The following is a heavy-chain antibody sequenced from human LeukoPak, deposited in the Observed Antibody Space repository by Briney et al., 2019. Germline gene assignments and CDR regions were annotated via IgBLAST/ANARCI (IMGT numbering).Heavy chain of an antibody. V-gene: IGHV4-59*01. CDR2: IYYSGST. J-gene: IGHJ3*02. CDR1: GGSISSYY. Sequence: SETLSLTCTVSGGSISSYYWSWIRQPPGKGLEWIGYIYYSGSTNYNPSLKSRVTISVDTSKNQFSLKLSSVTAADTAVYYCARFPIVDYYDSSGYYDPNDAFDIWGQGTMVTVSS. CDR3: ARFPIVDYYDSSGYYDPNDAFDI. D-gene: IGHD3-22*01.